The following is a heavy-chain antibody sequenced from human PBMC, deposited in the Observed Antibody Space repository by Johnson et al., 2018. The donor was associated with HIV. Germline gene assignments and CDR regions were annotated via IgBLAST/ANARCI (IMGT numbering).Heavy chain of an antibody. D-gene: IGHD1-26*01. CDR1: GFTFSNAW. CDR3: TTDRATYDAFDI. V-gene: IGHV3-15*01. Sequence: VQLVESGGGLVKPGGSLRLSCAGSGFTFSNAWMTWVRQAPGKGLEWVGRIKSKTDGGTTDYAAPVTGRFTISRDDSKNTLYLQMNSLKTEDTAVYYCTTDRATYDAFDIWGQGTMVTVSS. J-gene: IGHJ3*02. CDR2: IKSKTDGGTT.